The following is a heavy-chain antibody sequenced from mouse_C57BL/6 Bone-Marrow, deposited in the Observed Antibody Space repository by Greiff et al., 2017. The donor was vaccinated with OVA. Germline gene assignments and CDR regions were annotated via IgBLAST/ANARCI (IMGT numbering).Heavy chain of an antibody. CDR1: GFSFITYA. Sequence: GGGLVQPKGSLKLSCAASGFSFITYAMNWVRQAPGKGLEWVARIRSKSNNYATYYADSVKDRFTISSDDSESMLYLQMNNLTTEDTAMYYCVRPSTVGAIDYWGQGTSVTVSS. D-gene: IGHD1-1*01. V-gene: IGHV10-1*01. J-gene: IGHJ4*01. CDR2: IRSKSNNYAT. CDR3: VRPSTVGAIDY.